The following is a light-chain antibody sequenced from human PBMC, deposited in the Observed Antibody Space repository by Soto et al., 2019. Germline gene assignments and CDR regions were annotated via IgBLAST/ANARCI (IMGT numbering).Light chain of an antibody. Sequence: QSVLTQPASVSGSPGQSITISCTGTSSDVGGYNYVSWYQHHPGKAPRLMIYASSNRPSGVSHRFSGSRSVNTASLTISGLQAEDEADYYCSSYTSGSTLYVFGTGTKLTVL. CDR3: SSYTSGSTLYV. CDR2: ASS. V-gene: IGLV2-14*01. J-gene: IGLJ1*01. CDR1: SSDVGGYNY.